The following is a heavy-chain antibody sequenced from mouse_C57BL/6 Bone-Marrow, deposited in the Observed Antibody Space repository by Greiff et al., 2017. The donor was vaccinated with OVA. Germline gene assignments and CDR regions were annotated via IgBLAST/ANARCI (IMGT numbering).Heavy chain of an antibody. J-gene: IGHJ4*01. CDR1: GYTFTSYW. Sequence: VKLQQPGAELVRPGTSVKLSCKASGYTFTSYWMHWVKQRPGQGLEWIGVIDPSDSYTNYNQKFKGKATLTVDTSSSTAYMQLSSLTSEDSAVYYCAREEDVFYYYAMDYWGQGTSVTVSS. CDR2: IDPSDSYT. V-gene: IGHV1-59*01. CDR3: AREEDVFYYYAMDY.